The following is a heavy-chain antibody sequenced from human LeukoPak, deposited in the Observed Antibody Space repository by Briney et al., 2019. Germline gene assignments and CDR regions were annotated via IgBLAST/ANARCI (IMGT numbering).Heavy chain of an antibody. V-gene: IGHV4-34*01. CDR1: GGSFSGYY. Sequence: SETLSLTCAVYGGSFSGYYWSWIRQPPGKGLEWIGEINHSGSTNYNPSLKSRVTISVDTSKNQFSLKLSSVTAADTAVYYCARLGYGVGYWGQGTLVTVSS. CDR3: ARLGYGVGY. J-gene: IGHJ4*02. CDR2: INHSGST. D-gene: IGHD4-17*01.